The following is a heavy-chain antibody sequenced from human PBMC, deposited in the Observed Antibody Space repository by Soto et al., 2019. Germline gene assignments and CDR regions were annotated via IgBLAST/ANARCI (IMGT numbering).Heavy chain of an antibody. CDR2: IIPIFGTA. Sequence: SVKVSCKASGGTFSSYAISWVRQAPGQGLEWMGGIIPIFGTANYAQKFQGRVTITADESTSTAYMELSSLRSEDTAVYYCASSTWIRLYGMDVWGQGTTVTVSS. CDR1: GGTFSSYA. D-gene: IGHD5-18*01. J-gene: IGHJ6*02. V-gene: IGHV1-69*13. CDR3: ASSTWIRLYGMDV.